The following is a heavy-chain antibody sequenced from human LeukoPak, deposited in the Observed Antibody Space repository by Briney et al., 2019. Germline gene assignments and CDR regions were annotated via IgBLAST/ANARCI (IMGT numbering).Heavy chain of an antibody. CDR3: AKVLGEYQLLRGPFDY. D-gene: IGHD2-2*01. CDR2: ISWNSGSI. V-gene: IGHV3-9*01. Sequence: GGSLRLSCAASGFTFDDYAMHWVRQAPGKGLEWVSGISWNSGSIGYADSVKGRFTISRDNAKNSLYLQMNSLRAEDTALYYCAKVLGEYQLLRGPFDYWGQGTLVTVSS. CDR1: GFTFDDYA. J-gene: IGHJ4*02.